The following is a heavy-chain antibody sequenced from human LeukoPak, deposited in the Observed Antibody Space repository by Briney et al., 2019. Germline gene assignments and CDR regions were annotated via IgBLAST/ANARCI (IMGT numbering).Heavy chain of an antibody. Sequence: GGSLQSSSQGLRYSFTSYWIVCVRPMTGKGLEWMGIIYPGESDTRYSPSFQGQVTISADKSTNTAYLQWSSLKASDTSMYYSARQGGSGSYTLTYYFDYWGQGTLVTVSS. CDR2: IYPGESDT. CDR3: ARQGGSGSYTLTYYFDY. V-gene: IGHV5-51*01. D-gene: IGHD1-26*01. J-gene: IGHJ4*02. CDR1: RYSFTSYW.